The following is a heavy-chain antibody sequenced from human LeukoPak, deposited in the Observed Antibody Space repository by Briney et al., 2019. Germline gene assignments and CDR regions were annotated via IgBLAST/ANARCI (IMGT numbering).Heavy chain of an antibody. Sequence: PGGSLRLSCAASGFTFSSYSMNWVRQAPGKGLEWVSSISSSSSYIYYADSVKGRFTISRDNAKNSLYLQVNSLRAEDTAVYYCASYRFSCSGGSCYADYWGQGTLVTVSS. CDR2: ISSSSSYI. J-gene: IGHJ4*02. CDR1: GFTFSSYS. V-gene: IGHV3-21*01. D-gene: IGHD2-15*01. CDR3: ASYRFSCSGGSCYADY.